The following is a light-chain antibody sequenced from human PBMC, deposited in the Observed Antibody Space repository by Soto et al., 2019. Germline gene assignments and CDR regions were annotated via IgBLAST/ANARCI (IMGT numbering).Light chain of an antibody. Sequence: AIRMTQSPSSLSASTGDRVTITCRASQGISSYLAWYQQKPGKAPKLLIYAASTLQSGVPSRFSGSGSLTDFTLTISCLQSEDFATYYCQQYYSYPPSFGQGTKLEIK. V-gene: IGKV1-8*01. CDR1: QGISSY. J-gene: IGKJ2*01. CDR3: QQYYSYPPS. CDR2: AAS.